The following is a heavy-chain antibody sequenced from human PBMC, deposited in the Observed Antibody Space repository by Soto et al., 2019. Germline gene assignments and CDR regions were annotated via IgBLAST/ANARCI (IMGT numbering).Heavy chain of an antibody. Sequence: SVKVSCKASGGTFSSYAISWVRQAPGQGLEWMGGIIPIFGTANYAQKFQGRVTITADESTSTAYMELSSLRSEDTAVYYCARHDLYSSGWHGINGVWGQGTTVTVSS. CDR2: IIPIFGTA. D-gene: IGHD6-19*01. CDR3: ARHDLYSSGWHGINGV. J-gene: IGHJ6*02. CDR1: GGTFSSYA. V-gene: IGHV1-69*13.